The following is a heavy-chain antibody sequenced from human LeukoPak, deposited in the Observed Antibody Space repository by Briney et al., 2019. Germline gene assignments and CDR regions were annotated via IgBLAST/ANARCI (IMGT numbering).Heavy chain of an antibody. J-gene: IGHJ4*02. CDR3: AKDGAPQQLVIY. D-gene: IGHD6-13*01. Sequence: GGSLRLSCAASGFTFSSYAMTWVRQAPGKGLEWVSVISGSGGTTYYADSVKGRFTISRDNSKNTLYLQMNSLRAEDTAVYYCAKDGAPQQLVIYWGQGSLVTVSS. CDR2: ISGSGGTT. CDR1: GFTFSSYA. V-gene: IGHV3-23*01.